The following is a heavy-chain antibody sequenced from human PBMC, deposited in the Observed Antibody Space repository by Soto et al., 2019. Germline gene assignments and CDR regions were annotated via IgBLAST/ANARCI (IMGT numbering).Heavy chain of an antibody. V-gene: IGHV3-30*18. CDR1: GFTFSSYG. CDR3: AKERDIVVVVAPLDY. D-gene: IGHD2-15*01. Sequence: QVQLVESGGGVVQPGRSLRLSCAASGFTFSSYGMHWVRQAPGKGLEWVAVISYDGSNKYYADSVKGRFTISRDKSKNTLYLQRNSLRAEDTAVYYCAKERDIVVVVAPLDYWGQGTLVTVSS. J-gene: IGHJ4*02. CDR2: ISYDGSNK.